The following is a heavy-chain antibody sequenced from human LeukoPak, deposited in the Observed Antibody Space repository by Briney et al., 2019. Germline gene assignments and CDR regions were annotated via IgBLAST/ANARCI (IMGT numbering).Heavy chain of an antibody. CDR2: IYYSGST. CDR3: ARDVLYDSSGYYSDH. Sequence: SETLSLTRAVYGGSFSGYYWSWIRQPPGKGLEWIGYIYYSGSTNYNPSLKSRVTISVDTSKNQFSLKLSSVTAADTALYYCARDVLYDSSGYYSDHWGQGTLVTVSS. CDR1: GGSFSGYY. J-gene: IGHJ4*02. V-gene: IGHV4-59*01. D-gene: IGHD3-22*01.